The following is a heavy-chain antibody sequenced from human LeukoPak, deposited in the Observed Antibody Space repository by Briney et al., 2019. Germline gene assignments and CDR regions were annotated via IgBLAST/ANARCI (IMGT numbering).Heavy chain of an antibody. Sequence: SETLSLTCTVSGGSISSYYWSWIRQPPGKGLEWIGYIYYSGSTNYNPSLKSRVTISVDTSKNQFSLKLSSVTAADTAVYYCARGYCSGGSCYSGWFDPWGQGTLVTVSS. CDR2: IYYSGST. CDR3: ARGYCSGGSCYSGWFDP. CDR1: GGSISSYY. J-gene: IGHJ5*02. V-gene: IGHV4-59*01. D-gene: IGHD2-15*01.